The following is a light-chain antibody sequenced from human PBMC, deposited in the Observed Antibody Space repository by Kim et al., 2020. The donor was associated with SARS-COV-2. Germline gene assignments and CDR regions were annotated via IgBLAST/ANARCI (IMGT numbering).Light chain of an antibody. Sequence: ALSPGDTATLSCRASQSVSTYLAWFQQKPGQTPRLLIYDASNRARGIPARFSGSGSGTDFTLTISSLEPEDFAVYYCQQRSNWLTFGGGTKVDIK. V-gene: IGKV3-11*01. CDR1: QSVSTY. CDR3: QQRSNWLT. CDR2: DAS. J-gene: IGKJ4*01.